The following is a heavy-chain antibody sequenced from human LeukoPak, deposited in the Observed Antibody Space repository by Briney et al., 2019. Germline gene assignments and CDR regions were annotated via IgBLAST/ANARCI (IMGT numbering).Heavy chain of an antibody. CDR3: ARSPGYCSGGSCYSDY. J-gene: IGHJ4*02. Sequence: PGGSLRLSCAASGFTFSSYSMNWVRQAPGKGLEWVSSISSSSGYIYYADSVKGRFTISRDNAKNSLYLQMNSLRAEDTAVYYCARSPGYCSGGSCYSDYWGQGTLVTVSS. CDR1: GFTFSSYS. CDR2: ISSSSGYI. V-gene: IGHV3-21*01. D-gene: IGHD2-15*01.